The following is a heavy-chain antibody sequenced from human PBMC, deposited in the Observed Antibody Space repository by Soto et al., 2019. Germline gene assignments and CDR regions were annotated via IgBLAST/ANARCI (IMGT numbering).Heavy chain of an antibody. CDR1: CASISPYY. Sequence: TSETLSLTCTVSCASISPYYWTWIRQPPGKGLEWIGYIFSSGNTNYNPSLKSRVTISVDTSKYQFSLKLSSVTAADTAVYYCAREYYYGYARYRRMVVCGPGTTVTVS. J-gene: IGHJ6*02. CDR2: IFSSGNT. CDR3: AREYYYGYARYRRMVV. D-gene: IGHD3-10*01. V-gene: IGHV4-59*01.